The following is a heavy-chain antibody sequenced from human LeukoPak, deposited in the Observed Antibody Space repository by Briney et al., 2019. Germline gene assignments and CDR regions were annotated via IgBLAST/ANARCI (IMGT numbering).Heavy chain of an antibody. D-gene: IGHD4-23*01. Sequence: GGSLRLSCAASAFIFSNYAMHWVRQAPGQGLGWVAVISYDGSNKYYADSVKGRFTISRDNSKNTLYLQMTSLRAEDTAVYYCARGAHKRDDYGGFFDYWGQGTLVTVSS. CDR3: ARGAHKRDDYGGFFDY. V-gene: IGHV3-30*04. CDR2: ISYDGSNK. CDR1: AFIFSNYA. J-gene: IGHJ4*02.